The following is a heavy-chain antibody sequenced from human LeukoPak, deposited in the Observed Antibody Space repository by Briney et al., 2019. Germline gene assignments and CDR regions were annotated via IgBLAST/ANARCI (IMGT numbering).Heavy chain of an antibody. CDR3: ASGSMYGAFDI. D-gene: IGHD2-2*01. CDR1: GFTFSSYW. CDR2: IKQDGSEK. Sequence: GGSLRLSCAASGFTFSSYWMSWVRQAPGKGLEWVANIKQDGSEKYYVDSVKGRFTISRDNAKNSLYLQMNSLRAEDTAVYYCASGSMYGAFDIWGQGTTVTVSS. J-gene: IGHJ3*02. V-gene: IGHV3-7*01.